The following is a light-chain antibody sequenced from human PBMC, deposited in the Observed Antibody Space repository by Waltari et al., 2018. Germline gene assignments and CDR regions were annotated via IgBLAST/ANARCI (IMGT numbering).Light chain of an antibody. J-gene: IGLJ2*01. CDR3: HSRETFATRL. CDR2: GPG. Sequence: SSDLTQDSSVSVALGQTVRITCQGYSLRSYYASWYQQRPGQAPIRGLYGPGNRPSGIPDRFSGSTSGNTASLTITGAQAEDEADYYCHSRETFATRLFGGGTRLTV. CDR1: SLRSYY. V-gene: IGLV3-19*01.